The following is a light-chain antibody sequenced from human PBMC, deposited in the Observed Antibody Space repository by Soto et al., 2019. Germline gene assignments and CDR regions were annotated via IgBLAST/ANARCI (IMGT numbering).Light chain of an antibody. Sequence: EIVLTQSPATLSLSPGERATLSCRASQSVSSFLAWYQQKPGQPPRLLIYDASYRAAGIPARISGSGSGTDFTLTMRSLKPQDPTGYYCQPRGKLPIWLLAFGGQTKVDI. J-gene: IGKJ4*01. V-gene: IGKV3-11*01. CDR2: DAS. CDR1: QSVSSF. CDR3: QPRGKLPIWLLA.